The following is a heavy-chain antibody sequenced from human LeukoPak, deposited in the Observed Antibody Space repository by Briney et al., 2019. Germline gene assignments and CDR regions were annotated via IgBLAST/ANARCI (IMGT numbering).Heavy chain of an antibody. V-gene: IGHV3-48*01. CDR1: GFTFSNYG. Sequence: GGSLRLSCAASGFTFSNYGMNWVRQAPGKGLEWVSYVSMSSSSKYYADSVRGRFTVSRDNAKNSLYLQMNSLRAEDTAVYYCATNGGDNSFDSWGQGTLVIVSS. J-gene: IGHJ4*02. CDR3: ATNGGDNSFDS. CDR2: VSMSSSSK. D-gene: IGHD4-23*01.